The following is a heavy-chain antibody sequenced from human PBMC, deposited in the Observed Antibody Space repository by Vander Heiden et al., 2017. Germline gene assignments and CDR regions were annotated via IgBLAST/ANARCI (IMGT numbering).Heavy chain of an antibody. Sequence: EVQLVESGGGLVQPGGSLRLSCAASGFTFSSYSIKWVRQAPGKGLEWLSHISPSGDSIFYADSVKGRFTVSRDNAKNSLYLQMNSLRDEDTAVYYCARDREWSFDYWGQGTLVTVSS. CDR3: ARDREWSFDY. CDR1: GFTFSSYS. CDR2: ISPSGDSI. V-gene: IGHV3-48*02. J-gene: IGHJ4*02. D-gene: IGHD3-3*01.